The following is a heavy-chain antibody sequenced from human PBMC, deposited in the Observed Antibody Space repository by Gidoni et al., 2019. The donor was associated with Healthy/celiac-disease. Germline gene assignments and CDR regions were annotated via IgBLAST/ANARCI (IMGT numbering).Heavy chain of an antibody. J-gene: IGHJ4*02. V-gene: IGHV1-8*01. D-gene: IGHD3-9*01. Sequence: QMQLVHSGAEVKKPGASVKVSFKASVYTFTSYDINWVRQATGQGLEWMGWMNPNSGTTGYAQKFQGRVNMTRNTSISTAYMELSSLRSEDTAVYYCERGIPKLRYFEWLKELDYWGQGTLVTVSS. CDR2: MNPNSGTT. CDR3: ERGIPKLRYFEWLKELDY. CDR1: VYTFTSYD.